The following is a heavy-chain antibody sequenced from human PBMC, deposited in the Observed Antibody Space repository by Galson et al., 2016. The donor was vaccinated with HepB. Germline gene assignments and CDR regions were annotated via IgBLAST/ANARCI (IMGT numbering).Heavy chain of an antibody. D-gene: IGHD2-15*01. CDR3: ARVAYCRGGSCYDY. CDR2: ISSSSTTI. Sequence: SLRLSCAASGFTFSDYYMSWIRQAPGKGLEWVSYISSSSTTILYADSVKGRFTVSRDNAKNSLYLQMNSLKTEDTAVYYCARVAYCRGGSCYDYWGQGTLVTVSS. J-gene: IGHJ4*02. V-gene: IGHV3-11*01. CDR1: GFTFSDYY.